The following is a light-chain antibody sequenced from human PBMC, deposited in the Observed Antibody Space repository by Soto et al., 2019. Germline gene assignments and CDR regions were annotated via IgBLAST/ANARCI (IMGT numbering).Light chain of an antibody. J-gene: IGKJ1*01. CDR1: QSVNIN. CDR2: GTS. Sequence: EVVMTQSPATLSVSPGERVTLSCRASQSVNINLAWYQQKPGQAPRLLIYGTSNRAAAIPARFSGSGSGTEFTLTIGSLQSEDLAVYYCHQNNDWPPTFGQGTKVDI. V-gene: IGKV3-15*01. CDR3: HQNNDWPPT.